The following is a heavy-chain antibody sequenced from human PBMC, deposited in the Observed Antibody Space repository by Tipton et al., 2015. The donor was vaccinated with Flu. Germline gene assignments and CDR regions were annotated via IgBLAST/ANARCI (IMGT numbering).Heavy chain of an antibody. D-gene: IGHD2-15*01. Sequence: TLSLTCTVSGDSISSYYWSWIRQPPGKRLEWIGYIYSSGSTNYNPSLKSRVTISPDTSKNQFSLRLTSVTAADTAVYYCAGRGWTVRDAFDIWGQGTMVTVSS. CDR1: GDSISSYY. J-gene: IGHJ3*02. CDR3: AGRGWTVRDAFDI. V-gene: IGHV4-4*08. CDR2: IYSSGST.